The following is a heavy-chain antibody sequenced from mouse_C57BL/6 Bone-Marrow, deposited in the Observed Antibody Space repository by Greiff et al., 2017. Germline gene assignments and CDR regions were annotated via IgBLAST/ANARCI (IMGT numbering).Heavy chain of an antibody. V-gene: IGHV3-1*01. CDR1: GYSITSGYD. CDR2: ISYSGST. J-gene: IGHJ1*03. CDR3: AREPLLYYGSSNWYFDV. D-gene: IGHD1-1*01. Sequence: EVQLVESGPGMVKPSQSLSLTCTVTGYSITSGYDWHWIRHFPGNKLEWMGYISYSGSTNYNPSLKSRISITHDTSKNHFFLKLNSVTTEDTATYYCAREPLLYYGSSNWYFDVWGTGTTVTVSS.